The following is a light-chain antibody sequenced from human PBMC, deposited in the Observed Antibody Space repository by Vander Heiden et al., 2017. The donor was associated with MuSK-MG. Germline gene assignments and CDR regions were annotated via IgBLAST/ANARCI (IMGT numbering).Light chain of an antibody. Sequence: DLQMTPSPSSLSASVGDRVTITCRASQSISSYLNWYQQKPGKAPKLLIYTTSTLQSGVPASFSGSGSGTDFTLTISSLQPEDFATYFCQQSDSTPWTFGQGTKVEIK. J-gene: IGKJ1*01. V-gene: IGKV1-39*01. CDR1: QSISSY. CDR3: QQSDSTPWT. CDR2: TTS.